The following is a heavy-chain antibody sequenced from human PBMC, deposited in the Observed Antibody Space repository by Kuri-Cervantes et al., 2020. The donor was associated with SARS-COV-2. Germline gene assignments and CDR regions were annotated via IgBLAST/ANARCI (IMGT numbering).Heavy chain of an antibody. V-gene: IGHV3-30*18. Sequence: GGSLRLSCAVSGFTFTSYAMHWVRQAPGKGLEWVALISYDGSNKFYADSAKGRFTISRDNSKNTLYLQMNSLRTEDTAVYYCAKDRWGDFMDVWGEGTTVTVSS. CDR1: GFTFTSYA. CDR3: AKDRWGDFMDV. CDR2: ISYDGSNK. J-gene: IGHJ6*03. D-gene: IGHD4-23*01.